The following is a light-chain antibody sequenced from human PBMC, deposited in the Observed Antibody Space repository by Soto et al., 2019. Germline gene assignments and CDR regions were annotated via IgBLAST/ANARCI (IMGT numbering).Light chain of an antibody. J-gene: IGKJ1*01. V-gene: IGKV1-5*03. Sequence: DIQMTQSPSTLSASVGDRVTITCLASQSVSNWLAWYQQKPGKAPKLLIYKASMLQSGVPSRFSGSGSGTECTLTINSLQPDDFATYYCHHYNSYPWTFGQGTKVEIK. CDR2: KAS. CDR1: QSVSNW. CDR3: HHYNSYPWT.